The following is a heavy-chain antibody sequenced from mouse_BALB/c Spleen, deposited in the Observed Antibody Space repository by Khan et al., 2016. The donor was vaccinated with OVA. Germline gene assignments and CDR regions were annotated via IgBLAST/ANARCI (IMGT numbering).Heavy chain of an antibody. CDR1: GYTFTSYT. CDR3: VRDGAEHRNDGVFAY. Sequence: QVQLKESGAELARPGASVKMSCKASGYTFTSYTIHWIKKRPGQGLEWIGYINPSNGYTNYNQKFKDKATLTTDKSSTTAYLQLSSLTSDDSAVYNWVRDGAEHRNDGVFAYGGQGTLVTVSA. J-gene: IGHJ3*01. D-gene: IGHD2-14*01. V-gene: IGHV1-4*01. CDR2: INPSNGYT.